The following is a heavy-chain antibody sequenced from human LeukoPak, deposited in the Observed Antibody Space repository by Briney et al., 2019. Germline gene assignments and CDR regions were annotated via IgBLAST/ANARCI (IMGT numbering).Heavy chain of an antibody. Sequence: PGGSLRLSCAASGFTFSSYAMSWVRQAPGKGLEWVSAISGSGGSTYYADSVKGRFTISRDNSKNTLYLQINSLRAEDTAVYYCAVTGAAYYYYYGMDVWGQGTTVTVSS. V-gene: IGHV3-23*01. CDR2: ISGSGGST. D-gene: IGHD2-8*02. CDR1: GFTFSSYA. CDR3: AVTGAAYYYYYGMDV. J-gene: IGHJ6*02.